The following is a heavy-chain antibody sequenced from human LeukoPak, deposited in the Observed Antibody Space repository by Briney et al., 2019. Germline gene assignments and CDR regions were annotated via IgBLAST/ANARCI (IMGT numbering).Heavy chain of an antibody. V-gene: IGHV4-34*01. CDR3: AKPYDDSSGYYDYYFDY. CDR2: INHSGST. Sequence: KPSETLSLTCAVYGGSFSGYYWSWIRQPPGKGLEWIGEINHSGSTNYNPSLKSRVTISVDTSKNQFSLKLSSVTAADTAVYYCAKPYDDSSGYYDYYFDYWGQGTLVTVSS. D-gene: IGHD3-22*01. CDR1: GGSFSGYY. J-gene: IGHJ4*02.